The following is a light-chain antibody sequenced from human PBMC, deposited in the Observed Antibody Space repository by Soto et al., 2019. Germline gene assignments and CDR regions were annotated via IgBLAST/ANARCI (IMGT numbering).Light chain of an antibody. J-gene: IGKJ2*01. CDR2: WAS. V-gene: IGKV4-1*01. CDR3: QQYYSTPHT. Sequence: DIVMTQSPDSLAVSLGERATINCKSSQSVLYSSNNKNYLAWYQQKPGQTPNLLIYWASTRESGVPDRFSGSGSGTDFTLTISSLQAEDVAFYYCQQYYSTPHTFGQGTRLEIK. CDR1: QSVLYSSNNKNY.